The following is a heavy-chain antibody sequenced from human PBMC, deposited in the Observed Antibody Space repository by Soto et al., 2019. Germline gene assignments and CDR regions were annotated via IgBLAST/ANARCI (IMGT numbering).Heavy chain of an antibody. J-gene: IGHJ6*03. D-gene: IGHD3-3*01. Sequence: ASETLSLTCAVSSGSISSSNWWSWVRQPPGKGLEWIGEIYHSGSTNYNPSLKSRVTISVDKSKNQFSLKLSSVTAADTAVYYCAAGHTYYDFWSGYLFYNYYYYMDVWGKGTTVTVSS. CDR1: SGSISSSNW. V-gene: IGHV4-4*02. CDR3: AAGHTYYDFWSGYLFYNYYYYMDV. CDR2: IYHSGST.